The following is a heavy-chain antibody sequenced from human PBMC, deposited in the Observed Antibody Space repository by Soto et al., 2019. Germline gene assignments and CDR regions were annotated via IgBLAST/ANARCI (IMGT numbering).Heavy chain of an antibody. CDR1: GITFSNAW. J-gene: IGHJ3*02. D-gene: IGHD6-13*01. CDR2: IRSKTVGGTT. CDR3: TITRPGTNVFDN. Sequence: EVQLVESGGGLVEPGGSLRLSCAASGITFSNAWMNWVRKAPGKGLEYIGGIRSKTVGGTTEYAVPVEESFTVSRDDSKNTLYLQMSGLKTEDTAVYYCTITRPGTNVFDNWGKGTLVTLSS. V-gene: IGHV3-15*01.